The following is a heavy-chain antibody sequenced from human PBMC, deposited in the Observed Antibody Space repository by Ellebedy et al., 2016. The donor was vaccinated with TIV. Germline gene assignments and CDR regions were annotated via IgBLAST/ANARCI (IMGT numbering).Heavy chain of an antibody. J-gene: IGHJ5*02. V-gene: IGHV4-39*01. CDR3: ARHGRYLAREGNWFDP. CDR1: GGSISSSNYY. CDR2: IYYSGNT. Sequence: MPSETLSLTCTVSGGSISSSNYYWGWIRQPPGKGLEWIGTIYYSGNTYYNPSLKSRATISVDTSKNQFSLKLSSVTAADTAVYYCARHGRYLAREGNWFDPWGQGTLVTVSS. D-gene: IGHD1-26*01.